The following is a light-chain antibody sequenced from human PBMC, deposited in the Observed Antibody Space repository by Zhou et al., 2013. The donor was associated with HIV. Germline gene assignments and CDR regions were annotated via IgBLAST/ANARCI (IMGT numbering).Light chain of an antibody. V-gene: IGLV3-1*01. Sequence: SYELTQPPSVSVSPGQTASIICSGDKLGDKYACWYQQKPGQSPVLVIYQDSKRPSGIPERFSGSNSGNTASLTISGLQAEDEAEYYCGSYRSRSIHVVFGGGTKLTVL. CDR1: KLGDKY. CDR3: GSYRSRSIHVV. CDR2: QDS. J-gene: IGLJ2*01.